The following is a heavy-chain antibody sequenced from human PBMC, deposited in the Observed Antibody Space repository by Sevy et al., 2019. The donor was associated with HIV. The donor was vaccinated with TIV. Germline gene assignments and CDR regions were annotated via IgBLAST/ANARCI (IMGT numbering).Heavy chain of an antibody. D-gene: IGHD3-10*01. V-gene: IGHV3-15*01. Sequence: GGSLRLSCVASGFKFNSYWMLWVRQAPGKGLEWVGRIKSKTDGGTTDYAAPVKGRFTISRDDSKNTLYLQMNSLKTEDTAVYYCTTVIPTLSGWAGYWGQGTLVTVSS. CDR1: GFKFNSYW. CDR3: TTVIPTLSGWAGY. J-gene: IGHJ4*02. CDR2: IKSKTDGGTT.